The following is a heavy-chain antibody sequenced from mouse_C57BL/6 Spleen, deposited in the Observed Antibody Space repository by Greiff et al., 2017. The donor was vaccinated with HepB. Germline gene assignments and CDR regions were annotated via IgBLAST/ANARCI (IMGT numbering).Heavy chain of an antibody. CDR2: IYPGDGET. J-gene: IGHJ4*01. CDR3: ARYYDGYPMDY. CDR1: GYAFSSSW. D-gene: IGHD2-3*01. Sequence: VQLQESGPELVKPGASVKISCKASGYAFSSSWMNWVKQRPGKGLEWIGRIYPGDGETNYNGKFKGKATLTADTSSSTANMQLSSLTSEYSAVYYCARYYDGYPMDYWGQGTSVTVSS. V-gene: IGHV1-82*01.